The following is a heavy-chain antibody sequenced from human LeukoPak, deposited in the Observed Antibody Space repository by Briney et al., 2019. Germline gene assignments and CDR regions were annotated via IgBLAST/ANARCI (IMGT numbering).Heavy chain of an antibody. CDR3: ARKPFYYGSGRGMDV. CDR2: INHGGST. J-gene: IGHJ6*04. V-gene: IGHV4-34*01. Sequence: KASETLSLTCADYGASFSGYYWSWIRQPPGKGLEWIGEINHGGSTNYNPSLKSRVTISVDTSKNQFSLKLSSVTAADTAVYYCARKPFYYGSGRGMDVWGKGTTVTVSS. D-gene: IGHD3-10*01. CDR1: GASFSGYY.